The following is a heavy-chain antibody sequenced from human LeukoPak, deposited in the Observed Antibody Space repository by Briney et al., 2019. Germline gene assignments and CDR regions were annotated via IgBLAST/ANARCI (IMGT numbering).Heavy chain of an antibody. CDR3: ARDASSGYYYYYYYYMDV. CDR1: GGTFSSYT. Sequence: ASVKVSCKASGGTFSSYTISWVRQAPGQGLEWMGRIIPILGIANYAQKFQGRVTITADKSTSTDYMELSSLRSEDTAVYYCARDASSGYYYYYYYYMDVWGRGTTVTVSS. V-gene: IGHV1-69*04. CDR2: IIPILGIA. D-gene: IGHD3-22*01. J-gene: IGHJ6*03.